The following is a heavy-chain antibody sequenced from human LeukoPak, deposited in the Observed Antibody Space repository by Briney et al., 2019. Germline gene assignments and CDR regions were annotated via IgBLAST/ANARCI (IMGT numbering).Heavy chain of an antibody. Sequence: AGGSLRLSCAASGFTFSSYAMSWVRQAPGKGLEWVSAVSSSGGSTFYADSVKGRFTISRDNSKNTLYLQMNSLRAEDTAIYYCAKGSVVLPGTRFDCWGQGTLVTVSS. D-gene: IGHD2-2*01. V-gene: IGHV3-23*01. J-gene: IGHJ4*02. CDR1: GFTFSSYA. CDR2: VSSSGGST. CDR3: AKGSVVLPGTRFDC.